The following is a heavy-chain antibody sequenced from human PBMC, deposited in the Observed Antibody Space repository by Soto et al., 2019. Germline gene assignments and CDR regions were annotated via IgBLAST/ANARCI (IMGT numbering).Heavy chain of an antibody. CDR2: IYPGDSDT. J-gene: IGHJ4*02. CDR1: GYSFTSYW. Sequence: GESLKISCKCSGYSFTSYWIGLVRQMPGKGLEWMGTIYPGDSDTRYSPSFQGQVTISADKSISTAYLQWSSLKASDTAMYYCASGGYSGYDSPDYWGQGTLVTVSS. D-gene: IGHD5-12*01. V-gene: IGHV5-51*01. CDR3: ASGGYSGYDSPDY.